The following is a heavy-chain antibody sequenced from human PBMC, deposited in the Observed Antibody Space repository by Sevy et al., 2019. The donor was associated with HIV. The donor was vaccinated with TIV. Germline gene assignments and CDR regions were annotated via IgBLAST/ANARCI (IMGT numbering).Heavy chain of an antibody. CDR3: ARDDCSSLSCHGSLLY. J-gene: IGHJ4*02. CDR2: ISTLNVNT. CDR1: GYSFTSYG. D-gene: IGHD2-2*01. Sequence: ASVKVSCKASGYSFTSYGISWVRQAPGQGLEWMGWISTLNVNTNNAQKFQGRVTMTTDTSTNTAYMELRSLRSDDTAVYYCARDDCSSLSCHGSLLYWGQGTLVTVSS. V-gene: IGHV1-18*01.